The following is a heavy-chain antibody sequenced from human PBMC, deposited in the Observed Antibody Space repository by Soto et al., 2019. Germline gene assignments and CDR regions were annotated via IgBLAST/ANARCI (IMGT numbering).Heavy chain of an antibody. D-gene: IGHD5-12*01. CDR2: IYSRGDT. CDR3: ARENSGYGNFDY. J-gene: IGHJ4*02. CDR1: GGSMRSYY. Sequence: ETLSVTCSVSGGSMRSYYWNWLRQPAGKGLEWIGRIYSRGDTNYNPSVKSRVTMSVDTSKNEFSLRLNSVTAADTAVYYCARENSGYGNFDYWGQGTLVIVSS. V-gene: IGHV4-4*07.